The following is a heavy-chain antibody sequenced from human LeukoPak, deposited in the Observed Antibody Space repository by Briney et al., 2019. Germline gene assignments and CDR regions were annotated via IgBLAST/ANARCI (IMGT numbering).Heavy chain of an antibody. Sequence: ASVKVSCKASGYTFTSYDINWVRQATGQGLEWMGWMNPNSGNTGYAQKLQGRVTMTTDTSTSTAYMELRSLRSDDTAVYYCARYTAMVYYYYYGMDVWGQGTTATVSS. D-gene: IGHD5-18*01. V-gene: IGHV1-8*01. CDR3: ARYTAMVYYYYYGMDV. CDR2: MNPNSGNT. CDR1: GYTFTSYD. J-gene: IGHJ6*02.